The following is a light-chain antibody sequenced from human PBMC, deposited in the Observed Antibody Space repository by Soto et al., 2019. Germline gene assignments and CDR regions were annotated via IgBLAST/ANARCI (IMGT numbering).Light chain of an antibody. Sequence: EIVMTQSPAPLSASPGEREPISCRASQSVSNNLAWYQKTPGQAPRLLIYGASTRATGIPARFSGGGSGTEFTFTISSLSYDDFAVYYCQQYNNWWTFGQGTRVEIK. J-gene: IGKJ1*01. V-gene: IGKV3-15*01. CDR1: QSVSNN. CDR3: QQYNNWWT. CDR2: GAS.